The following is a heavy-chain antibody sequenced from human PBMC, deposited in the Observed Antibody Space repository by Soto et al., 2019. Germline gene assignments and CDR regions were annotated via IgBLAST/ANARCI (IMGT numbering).Heavy chain of an antibody. D-gene: IGHD2-2*01. CDR1: GFTFGDYA. J-gene: IGHJ5*02. CDR2: IRSKAYGGTT. V-gene: IGHV3-49*03. Sequence: SLRLSCTASGFTFGDYAMSWFRQAPGKGLEWVGFIRSKAYGGTTEYAASVKGRFTISRDDSKSIAYLQMNSLKTEDTAVYYCTRADCSSTSCSNRNWFDPWGQGTLVTVSS. CDR3: TRADCSSTSCSNRNWFDP.